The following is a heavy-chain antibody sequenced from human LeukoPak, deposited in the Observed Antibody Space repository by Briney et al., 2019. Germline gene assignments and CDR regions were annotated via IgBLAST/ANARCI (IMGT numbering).Heavy chain of an antibody. D-gene: IGHD2-2*01. CDR2: IYYSGST. CDR1: GGSLSNYY. J-gene: IGHJ4*02. CDR3: ARGVVPAKDLDY. V-gene: IGHV4-30-4*08. Sequence: SETLSLTCTVSGGSLSNYYWSWIRQPPGKGLEWIGYIYYSGSTYYNPSLKSRVTISVDTSKNQFSLKLSSVTAADTAVYYCARGVVPAKDLDYWGQGTLVTVSS.